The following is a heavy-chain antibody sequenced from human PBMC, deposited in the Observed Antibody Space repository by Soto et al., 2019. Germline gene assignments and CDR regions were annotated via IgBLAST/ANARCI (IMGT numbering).Heavy chain of an antibody. Sequence: SETLSLTCAAYGGSFSGYYWSWIRQPPGKGLEWIGEINHSGSTNYNPSLKSRVTISVDTSKNQFSLKLSSETAADTAVYYCARGARKGYSSSTSCYSMGYGMDVWGQGTTVTVT. CDR2: INHSGST. D-gene: IGHD2-2*01. J-gene: IGHJ6*02. V-gene: IGHV4-34*01. CDR1: GGSFSGYY. CDR3: ARGARKGYSSSTSCYSMGYGMDV.